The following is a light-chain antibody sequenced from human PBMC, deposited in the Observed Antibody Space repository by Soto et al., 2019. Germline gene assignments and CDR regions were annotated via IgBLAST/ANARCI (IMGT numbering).Light chain of an antibody. Sequence: DIQMTQSPSTLSASVGDRVTITCRASQSISSWLAWHQQKPGKAPKLLISKASSLESGVPSRFSGRGSGTEFTLTISSLQPDDFATYYCQQYNSRRTFGQGTRVEIK. CDR1: QSISSW. J-gene: IGKJ1*01. V-gene: IGKV1-5*03. CDR3: QQYNSRRT. CDR2: KAS.